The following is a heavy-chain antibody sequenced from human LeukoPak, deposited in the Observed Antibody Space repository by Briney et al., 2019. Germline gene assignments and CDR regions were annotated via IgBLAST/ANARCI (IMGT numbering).Heavy chain of an antibody. V-gene: IGHV4-34*01. CDR1: GGSLSGYY. CDR2: INHSGST. D-gene: IGHD1-1*01. Sequence: SETLSLTCVVYGGSLSGYYWSWVRQPPGKGLEWIGEINHSGSTNYNPSLKSRLTISVETSKNQFPLKLSSVTAADTAVYYCAKVDPGNWFDPWGQGILVTVSS. CDR3: AKVDPGNWFDP. J-gene: IGHJ5*02.